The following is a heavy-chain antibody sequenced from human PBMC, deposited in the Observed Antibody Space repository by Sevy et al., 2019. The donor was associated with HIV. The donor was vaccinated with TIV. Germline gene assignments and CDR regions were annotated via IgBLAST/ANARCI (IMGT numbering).Heavy chain of an antibody. CDR2: ISYDGSNK. CDR3: AKTSPIPGLRYFDWLPTTGGGDYYGMDV. J-gene: IGHJ6*02. Sequence: GGSLRLSCAASGFTFSSYGMHWVRQAPGKGLEWVAVISYDGSNKYYADSVKGRFTISRDNSKNTLYLQMNSLRAEDTAVYYCAKTSPIPGLRYFDWLPTTGGGDYYGMDVWGQGTTVTVSS. V-gene: IGHV3-30*18. D-gene: IGHD3-9*01. CDR1: GFTFSSYG.